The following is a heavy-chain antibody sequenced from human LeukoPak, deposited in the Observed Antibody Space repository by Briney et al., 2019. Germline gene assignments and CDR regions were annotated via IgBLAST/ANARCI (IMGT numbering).Heavy chain of an antibody. CDR1: GFTFSRHG. D-gene: IGHD3-22*01. V-gene: IGHV3-30*03. Sequence: GGSLRLSCAPSGFTFSRHGMHWVRQAPGKGLEWVAIISNDGSRKYYAHSVEGRFTISRDNSKNTLYLQMDSLRAEDTAVYYCARDHYYDSSGYYPSDYWGQGTLVTVSS. CDR3: ARDHYYDSSGYYPSDY. J-gene: IGHJ4*02. CDR2: ISNDGSRK.